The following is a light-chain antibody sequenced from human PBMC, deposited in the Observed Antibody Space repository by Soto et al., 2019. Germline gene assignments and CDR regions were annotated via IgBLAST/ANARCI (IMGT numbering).Light chain of an antibody. Sequence: EIVLTQSPATLSLSPGDRATLSCRASQSVSSYLAWYQQKPGQAPRLLIYDASNRATGIPARFSGSGSGTDFTLTITSLEPEDFAAYYCQQRSNWPSTFGGGTKVEIK. CDR1: QSVSSY. CDR3: QQRSNWPST. J-gene: IGKJ4*01. V-gene: IGKV3-11*01. CDR2: DAS.